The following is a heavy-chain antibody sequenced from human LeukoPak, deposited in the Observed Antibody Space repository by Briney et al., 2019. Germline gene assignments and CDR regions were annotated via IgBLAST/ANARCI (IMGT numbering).Heavy chain of an antibody. CDR3: ARDWYYCSGGSCYSSFDY. D-gene: IGHD2-15*01. Sequence: PSETLSLTCTVSGGSINNYFWNWIRQPAGKGLEWIGRIFTSGDTNYSPSLKSRVTMSVDTSKHQFSLKLSSVTAADTAVYYCARDWYYCSGGSCYSSFDYWGQGSLVTVSS. V-gene: IGHV4-4*07. CDR2: IFTSGDT. CDR1: GGSINNYF. J-gene: IGHJ4*02.